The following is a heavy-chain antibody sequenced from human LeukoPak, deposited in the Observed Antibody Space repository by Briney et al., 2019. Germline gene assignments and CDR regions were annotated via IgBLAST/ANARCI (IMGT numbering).Heavy chain of an antibody. V-gene: IGHV4-39*01. Sequence: SETQSLSRSVCGDSISRSDDYWGWVRQPPGKGLEWIGIIDDGGSAYYNASLKSRLTISVDSYKSPFSLKLSSVTAADTDVYYCARRDFSDSSAYYGFWGQGILVTVSS. J-gene: IGHJ4*02. CDR1: GDSISRSDDY. CDR3: ARRDFSDSSAYYGF. D-gene: IGHD3-22*01. CDR2: IDDGGSA.